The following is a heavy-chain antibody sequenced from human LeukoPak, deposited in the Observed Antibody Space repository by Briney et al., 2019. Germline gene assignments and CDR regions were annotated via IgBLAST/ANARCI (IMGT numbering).Heavy chain of an antibody. D-gene: IGHD6-13*01. V-gene: IGHV3-11*04. CDR1: GFTFSDYY. CDR2: ISSSGSTI. CDR3: ASATYSSSWSPGIFSDY. J-gene: IGHJ4*02. Sequence: GGSLRLSCAASGFTFSDYYMSWIRQAPGKGLEWVSYISSSGSTIYYADSVKGRFTISRDNAKNSLYLQMNSLRAEDTAVYYCASATYSSSWSPGIFSDYWGQGTLVTVSS.